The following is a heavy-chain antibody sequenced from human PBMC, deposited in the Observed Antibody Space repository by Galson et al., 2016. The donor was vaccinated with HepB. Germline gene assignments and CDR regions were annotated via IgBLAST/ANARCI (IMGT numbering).Heavy chain of an antibody. V-gene: IGHV3-48*02. CDR2: ISSGSTTI. CDR3: VRASPTYYYDL. D-gene: IGHD3-22*01. CDR1: GFTFSNYN. Sequence: SCAASGFTFSNYNMDWVRQAPGRGLEWLSYISSGSTTILYADSVKGRFTISRDDAKNSLYLQMNSLRDEDTAVYYCVRASPTYYYDLWGQGTLVAVSS. J-gene: IGHJ4*02.